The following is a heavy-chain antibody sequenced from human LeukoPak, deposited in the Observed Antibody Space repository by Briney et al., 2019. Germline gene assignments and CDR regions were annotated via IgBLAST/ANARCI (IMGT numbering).Heavy chain of an antibody. CDR1: GGSFSRYY. V-gene: IGHV4-59*01. D-gene: IGHD3-10*01. CDR2: IYYSGST. CDR3: ARDRGSH. Sequence: SETLSLTCSVSGGSFSRYYWSWIRQPPGKGLEWIGYIYYSGSTNYNPSLKSRVTISVDTSKNQFSLKLSSVTAADTAVYYCARDRGSHWGQGTLVTVSS. J-gene: IGHJ4*02.